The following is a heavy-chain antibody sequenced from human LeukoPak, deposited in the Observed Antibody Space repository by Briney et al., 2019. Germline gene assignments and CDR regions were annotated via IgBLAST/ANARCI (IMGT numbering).Heavy chain of an antibody. CDR3: ARSRGFHSMDSFPV. D-gene: IGHD3-10*01. J-gene: IGHJ3*01. V-gene: IGHV3-11*06. CDR1: GFPFRDYY. CDR2: ISSSDTYT. Sequence: GGSLRRSCAASGFPFRDYYMSWVRQAPGKGLEWLSYISSSDTYTYYADSVRGRFSISRDNANNSLFLHMNSLRAGDTAVYYCARSRGFHSMDSFPVWGQGTMVIVSS.